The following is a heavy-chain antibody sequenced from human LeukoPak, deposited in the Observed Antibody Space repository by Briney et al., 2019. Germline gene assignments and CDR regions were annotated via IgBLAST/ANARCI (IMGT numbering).Heavy chain of an antibody. J-gene: IGHJ3*02. CDR2: IYHSGST. V-gene: IGHV4-4*02. D-gene: IGHD6-19*01. Sequence: PSGTLSLTCAVSGGSISSSTWWTWVRQPPGKGLEWIGEIYHSGSTNYNPSLKSRVTISVDKSKNQFSLNLNSVSAADTAVYYCTRRAGTDSNGAFDIWGQGTMVTVSS. CDR1: GGSISSSTW. CDR3: TRRAGTDSNGAFDI.